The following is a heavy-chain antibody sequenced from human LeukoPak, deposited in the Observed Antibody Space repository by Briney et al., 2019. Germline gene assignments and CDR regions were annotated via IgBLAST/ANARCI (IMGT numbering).Heavy chain of an antibody. CDR3: TTELLTWYSDNLRRINWVDP. CDR1: GHTLNELS. Sequence: ASVKVSCKVSGHTLNELSMHWVRQAPGKGLEWMGGFDAEDGETIYAQRFQGRVTMTEDKSTDTAYMELGSLTSEDTAVYYCTTELLTWYSDNLRRINWVDPWGQGTLVTVSS. CDR2: FDAEDGET. J-gene: IGHJ5*02. V-gene: IGHV1-24*01. D-gene: IGHD6-13*01.